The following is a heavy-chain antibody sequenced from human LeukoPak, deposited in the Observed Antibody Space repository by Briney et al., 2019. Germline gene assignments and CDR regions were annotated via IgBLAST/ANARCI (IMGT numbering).Heavy chain of an antibody. CDR1: GFTFNDYY. V-gene: IGHV3-11*05. J-gene: IGHJ4*02. D-gene: IGHD5-18*01. Sequence: GGSLRLSCAASGFTFNDYYMSWIRQAPGKGLEWLSYINIGGTNTHYADSVKGRFTISRDNAKSSLYLQMNSLRAEDTALYYCAKDIGDRGYSYGYFDYWGQGTLVTVSS. CDR3: AKDIGDRGYSYGYFDY. CDR2: INIGGTNT.